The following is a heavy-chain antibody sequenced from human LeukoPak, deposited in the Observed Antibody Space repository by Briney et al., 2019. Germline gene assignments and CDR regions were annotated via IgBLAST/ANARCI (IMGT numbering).Heavy chain of an antibody. Sequence: SQTLSLTCTVSGGSISSGDYYWSWIRQPPGKGLEWIGYIYYSGSTYYNPSLKSRVTISVDTSKNQFSLKLSSVTAADTAVYYCARGGGENYYYYMDVWGKGTTVTVSS. J-gene: IGHJ6*03. CDR1: GGSISSGDYY. CDR2: IYYSGST. D-gene: IGHD2-21*01. V-gene: IGHV4-30-4*08. CDR3: ARGGGENYYYYMDV.